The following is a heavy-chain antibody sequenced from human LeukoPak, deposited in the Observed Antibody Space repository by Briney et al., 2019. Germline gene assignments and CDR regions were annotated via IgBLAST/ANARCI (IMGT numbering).Heavy chain of an antibody. J-gene: IGHJ5*02. V-gene: IGHV4-38-2*01. D-gene: IGHD3-10*01. Sequence: PSETLSLTCAVCGNSIGSGYYWGWIRQSPGKGLEWIGSIYHTGSTYYSPSLKSRVTISVDRSKNHFSLRLSSVTAADTAVYSCARGAYGSRNSNWFDPWGQGTLVTVSS. CDR1: GNSIGSGYY. CDR3: ARGAYGSRNSNWFDP. CDR2: IYHTGST.